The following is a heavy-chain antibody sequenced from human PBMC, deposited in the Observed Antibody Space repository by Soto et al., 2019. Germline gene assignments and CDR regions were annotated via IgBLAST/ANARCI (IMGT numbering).Heavy chain of an antibody. CDR2: IYFTGST. CDR3: TRGPPRVQWFDP. J-gene: IGHJ5*02. Sequence: SETLSLTCTVSGGAVSSGTYYWSWIRQPPGKGLQWIGHIYFTGSTNYNPSLKSRVTMSLDTSRNQFSLKLSSVTAADTAVYYCTRGPPRVQWFDPWGLGTLVTVSS. CDR1: GGAVSSGTYY. V-gene: IGHV4-61*01.